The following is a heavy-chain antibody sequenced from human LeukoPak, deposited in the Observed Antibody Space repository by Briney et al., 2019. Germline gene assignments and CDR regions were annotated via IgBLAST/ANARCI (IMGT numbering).Heavy chain of an antibody. Sequence: GGSLRLSCAASGFTFSSYSMNWVRQAPGKGLEWVSSISSSSSYIYYADSVKGRFTISRDNAKNSLCLQMNSLRAEDTAVYYCARDREGRRPLYYFDYWGQGTLVTVSS. CDR1: GFTFSSYS. V-gene: IGHV3-21*01. CDR3: ARDREGRRPLYYFDY. J-gene: IGHJ4*02. D-gene: IGHD1-1*01. CDR2: ISSSSSYI.